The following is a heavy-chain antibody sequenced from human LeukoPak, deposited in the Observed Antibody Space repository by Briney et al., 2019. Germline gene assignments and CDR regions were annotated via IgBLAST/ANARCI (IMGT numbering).Heavy chain of an antibody. J-gene: IGHJ4*02. CDR1: GGTFSSYA. CDR3: ARGVVPAARGVFDY. Sequence: SVKVSCKASGGTFSSYAISWVRQAPGQGLEWMGGIIPIIGTANYAQKFQVRVTITADKSTSTAYMELSSLRSEDTAVYYCARGVVPAARGVFDYWGQGTLVTVSS. V-gene: IGHV1-69*06. CDR2: IIPIIGTA. D-gene: IGHD2-2*01.